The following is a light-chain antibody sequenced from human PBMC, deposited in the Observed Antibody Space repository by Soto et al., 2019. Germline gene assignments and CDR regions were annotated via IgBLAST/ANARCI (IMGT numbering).Light chain of an antibody. V-gene: IGKV3-15*01. CDR1: QSVSSY. CDR2: GAS. Sequence: IVMTQTTDTLSAPPGSRATISCRASQSVSSYLAWYQQKPGQAPRLLIYGASTMATGIPARFSGSGSGTEFTLTISSLQSEDFAVYYCQQYNNYQGTFGQGTKVDIK. J-gene: IGKJ1*01. CDR3: QQYNNYQGT.